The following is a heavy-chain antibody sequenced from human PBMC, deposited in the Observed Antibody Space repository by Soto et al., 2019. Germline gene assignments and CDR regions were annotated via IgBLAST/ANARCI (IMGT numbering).Heavy chain of an antibody. CDR2: IYYSGRT. CDR1: GGSIGSDYYY. Sequence: QVQLQESGPGLVKPSQTLSLTCTVSGGSIGSDYYYWSWIRQPPGRGLEWIGYIYYSGRTYYNPSLKSRVIISLDTSKNQFSLRLTSVTAADTAVYYCARGGAIADYYFDYWGQRTLVTVSS. V-gene: IGHV4-30-4*01. CDR3: ARGGAIADYYFDY. J-gene: IGHJ4*02. D-gene: IGHD1-26*01.